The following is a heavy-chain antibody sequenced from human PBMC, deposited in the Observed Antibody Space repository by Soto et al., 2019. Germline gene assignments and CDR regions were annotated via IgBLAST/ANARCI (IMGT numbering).Heavy chain of an antibody. CDR2: ISSSSSYI. D-gene: IGHD6-19*01. CDR1: GFTFSSYS. V-gene: IGHV3-21*01. Sequence: GESLKISCAASGFTFSSYSMNWVRQAPGKGLEWVSSISSSSSYIYYADSVKGRFTISRDNAKNSLYLQMNSLRAEDTAVYYCARDVALAGDYWGQGTLVTVSS. J-gene: IGHJ4*02. CDR3: ARDVALAGDY.